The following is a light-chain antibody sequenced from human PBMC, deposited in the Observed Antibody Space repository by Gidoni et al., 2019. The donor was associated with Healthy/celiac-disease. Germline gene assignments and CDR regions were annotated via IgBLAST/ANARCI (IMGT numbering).Light chain of an antibody. CDR1: QRVSSN. V-gene: IGKV3-15*01. J-gene: IGKJ1*01. CDR2: GAS. CDR3: QQYNNWPPWT. Sequence: EIVMTPSPATLSVSPGERATLSCRASQRVSSNLAWYPQKPGQAPRLLIYGASTRATGIPARFSGSGSGTEFTLTISSLQSEDFAVYYCQQYNNWPPWTFGQGTKVEIK.